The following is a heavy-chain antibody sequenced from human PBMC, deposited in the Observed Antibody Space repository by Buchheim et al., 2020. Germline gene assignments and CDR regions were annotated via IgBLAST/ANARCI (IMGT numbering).Heavy chain of an antibody. J-gene: IGHJ5*02. V-gene: IGHV4-39*01. CDR2: ISYSGST. CDR3: ARHERAGNTGNWFDP. Sequence: QLQLQESGPGLVKPSETLSLTCTVSGGSISSSSYYWGWIRQPPGTGLEWIASISYSGSTYYNPSLKSRVTISVDTSKNQFSLKLSSVTAADTAMYYCARHERAGNTGNWFDPWGQGALGTVSS. CDR1: GGSISSSSYY. D-gene: IGHD2-8*02.